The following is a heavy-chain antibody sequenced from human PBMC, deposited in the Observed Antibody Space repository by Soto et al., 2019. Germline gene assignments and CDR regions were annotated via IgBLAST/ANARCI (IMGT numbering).Heavy chain of an antibody. CDR1: GGSFSGYY. CDR3: ARPPTANLDAFDI. Sequence: SETLSLTCAVYGGSFSGYYWSWIRQPPGKGLEWIGEINHSGSTNYNPSLKSRVTISVDTSKNQFSLKLSSVTAADTAVYYCARPPTANLDAFDIWGLGTMVTVSS. J-gene: IGHJ3*02. D-gene: IGHD7-27*01. V-gene: IGHV4-34*01. CDR2: INHSGST.